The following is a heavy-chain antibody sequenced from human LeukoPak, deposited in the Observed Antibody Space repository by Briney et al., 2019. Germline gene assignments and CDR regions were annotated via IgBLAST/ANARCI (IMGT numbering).Heavy chain of an antibody. J-gene: IGHJ4*02. Sequence: GGSLRLSCATSGFTLSIYGMHWVRQAPGKGPEWVAVIWYDGSNKYYADSVKGRFTISRDNSKNTLYLQMDSLRAEDTAVYYCAKGYCGGDCYHDYWGQGTLVAVSS. D-gene: IGHD2-21*02. CDR1: GFTLSIYG. V-gene: IGHV3-33*06. CDR2: IWYDGSNK. CDR3: AKGYCGGDCYHDY.